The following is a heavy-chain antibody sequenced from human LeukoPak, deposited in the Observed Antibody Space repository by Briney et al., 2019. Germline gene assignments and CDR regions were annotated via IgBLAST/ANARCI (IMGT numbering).Heavy chain of an antibody. J-gene: IGHJ6*04. CDR2: INHSGST. Sequence: SETLSLTCTVSGGSISSYYWSWIRQPPGKGLEWIGEINHSGSTNYNPSLKSRVTISVDTSKNQFSLKLSSVTAADTAVYYCARGRYSSSSLDVWGKGTTVTVSS. V-gene: IGHV4-34*01. CDR1: GGSISSYY. CDR3: ARGRYSSSSLDV. D-gene: IGHD6-6*01.